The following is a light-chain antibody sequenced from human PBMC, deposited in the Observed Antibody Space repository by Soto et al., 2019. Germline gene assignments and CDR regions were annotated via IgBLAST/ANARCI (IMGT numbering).Light chain of an antibody. CDR3: QQSYGDTRT. J-gene: IGKJ1*01. Sequence: DIQLTQSPSSLSASVGDRVTSTCRSSQSISTYLNWYQQKPGKAPKLLIHGASSLQFRVPSKFSGSGSGTDFTLTITSLQPEDSATYFCQQSYGDTRTFGQGTKVDI. V-gene: IGKV1-39*01. CDR1: QSISTY. CDR2: GAS.